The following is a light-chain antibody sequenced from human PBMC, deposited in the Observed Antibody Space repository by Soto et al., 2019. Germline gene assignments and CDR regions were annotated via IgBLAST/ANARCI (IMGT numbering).Light chain of an antibody. CDR1: SSNIGAGYD. V-gene: IGLV1-40*01. Sequence: QPVLTQPPSVSGAPGQRVTISCTGSSSNIGAGYDVHWYHQLPGTAPKLLIYGNNNRPSGVPDRFSGSKSGTSASLAITGLQAEDEADYYCQSYDSSLGYVFGTGTKVTVL. J-gene: IGLJ1*01. CDR3: QSYDSSLGYV. CDR2: GNN.